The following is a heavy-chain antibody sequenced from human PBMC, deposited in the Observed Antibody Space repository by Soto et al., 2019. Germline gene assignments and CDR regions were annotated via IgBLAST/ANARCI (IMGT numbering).Heavy chain of an antibody. CDR1: GFTVSSNY. CDR2: IYSGGST. V-gene: IGHV3-66*01. J-gene: IGHJ6*03. Sequence: EVQLVESGGGLVQPGGSLRLSCAASGFTVSSNYMSWVRQAPGKGLEWVSVIYSGGSTYYADSVTCRFTISRDNSKNTLYLQMNSLRAEDTAVYYCARDPDPYDYIWGSYRSKGPDYMDVWGKGTTVTVSS. CDR3: ARDPDPYDYIWGSYRSKGPDYMDV. D-gene: IGHD3-16*02.